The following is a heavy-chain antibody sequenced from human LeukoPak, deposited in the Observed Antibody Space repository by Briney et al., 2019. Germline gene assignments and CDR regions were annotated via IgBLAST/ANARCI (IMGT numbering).Heavy chain of an antibody. CDR3: ARSRRGGAAAGTTRDGFDI. CDR2: IYPGDSDT. CDR1: GYIFTSYW. D-gene: IGHD6-13*01. V-gene: IGHV5-51*01. J-gene: IGHJ3*02. Sequence: MSGAPLQISCECSGYIFTSYWIGWGRELPGKGVEWMGIIYPGDSDTRYSPSLQGQVTISADNSISTAYLQWSSLKASDTAMYYCARSRRGGAAAGTTRDGFDIWGQGTMVTVSS.